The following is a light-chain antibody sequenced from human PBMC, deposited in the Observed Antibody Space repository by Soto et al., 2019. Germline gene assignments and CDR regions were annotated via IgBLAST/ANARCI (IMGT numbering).Light chain of an antibody. J-gene: IGKJ1*01. CDR1: HSVSTS. CDR3: QKYNSAPWT. V-gene: IGKV3-11*01. Sequence: EIVLTQSPATLSLSPGERATLSCRASHSVSTSLAWYQQKPGQAPRLLIYDASNRATGIPARFSGSGSGTDFTLTISSLQPEDVATYYCQKYNSAPWTFGQGTKVDIK. CDR2: DAS.